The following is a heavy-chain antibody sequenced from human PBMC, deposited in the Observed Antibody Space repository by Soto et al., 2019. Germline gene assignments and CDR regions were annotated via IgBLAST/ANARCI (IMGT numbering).Heavy chain of an antibody. CDR2: IYPGESDT. CDR1: GYSFTSYW. V-gene: IGHV5-51*03. J-gene: IGHJ6*02. D-gene: IGHD6-13*01. Sequence: GESLKISCKGSGYSFTSYWIGWVRQMRGKGLEWMGIIYPGESDTRYSPSFQGQVTISADKSISTAYLQWSSLKASDTAMYYCAREIAAAGIYYYGMDVWGQGTTVTVSS. CDR3: AREIAAAGIYYYGMDV.